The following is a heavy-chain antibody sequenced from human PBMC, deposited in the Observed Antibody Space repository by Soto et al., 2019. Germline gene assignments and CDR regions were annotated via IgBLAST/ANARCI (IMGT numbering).Heavy chain of an antibody. CDR3: ARGFYYDSGYWAAFDI. J-gene: IGHJ3*02. V-gene: IGHV1-2*02. Sequence: ASVKVSCKASGYTFTGYYMHWVRQAPGQGLEWMGWNNHNSGDTNYAQKFQGRVIMTRDTSISTAYMELSGLRSDDTAVYSCARGFYYDSGYWAAFDIWGQGTLVTVSS. CDR1: GYTFTGYY. D-gene: IGHD3-22*01. CDR2: NNHNSGDT.